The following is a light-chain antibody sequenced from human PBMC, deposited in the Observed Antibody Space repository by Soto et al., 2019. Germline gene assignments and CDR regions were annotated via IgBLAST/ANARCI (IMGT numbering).Light chain of an antibody. Sequence: QSVLAQPASVSGSPGQSSTISCTGTSSDVGNYNYVSWYQHHPGKAPKLMIYEVSNRPSGVSHRFSGSKSDKTASPTISGLPAEDESDYSCSSYTSSSTYVFGTGTKVTV. J-gene: IGLJ1*01. V-gene: IGLV2-14*01. CDR3: SSYTSSSTYV. CDR2: EVS. CDR1: SSDVGNYNY.